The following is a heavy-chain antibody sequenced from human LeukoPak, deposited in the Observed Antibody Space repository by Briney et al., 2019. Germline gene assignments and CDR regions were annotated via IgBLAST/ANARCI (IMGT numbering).Heavy chain of an antibody. D-gene: IGHD1-26*01. Sequence: TPPETLSLTCTVSGGSISSSSYYWGWIRQPPGKGLEWIGSIYYSGSTYYNPSLKSRVTISVDTSKNQFSLKLSSVTAADTAVYYCARDSGRIYSGSYRAFDYWGQGTLVTVSS. J-gene: IGHJ4*02. V-gene: IGHV4-39*07. CDR3: ARDSGRIYSGSYRAFDY. CDR1: GGSISSSSYY. CDR2: IYYSGST.